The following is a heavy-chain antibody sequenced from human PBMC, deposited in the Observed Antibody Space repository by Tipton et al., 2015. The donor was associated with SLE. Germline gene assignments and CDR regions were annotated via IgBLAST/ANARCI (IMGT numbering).Heavy chain of an antibody. Sequence: SLRLSCAASGFTFSSYAMHWVRQAPGKGLEWVAVIWYDGSNKYYADSVKGRFTISRDNSKNTLYLQMNSLRAEDTAVYYCARDRTDIVVVVAAMDAFDIWGQGTMVTVSS. CDR1: GFTFSSYA. CDR3: ARDRTDIVVVVAAMDAFDI. CDR2: IWYDGSNK. D-gene: IGHD2-15*01. V-gene: IGHV3-33*08. J-gene: IGHJ3*02.